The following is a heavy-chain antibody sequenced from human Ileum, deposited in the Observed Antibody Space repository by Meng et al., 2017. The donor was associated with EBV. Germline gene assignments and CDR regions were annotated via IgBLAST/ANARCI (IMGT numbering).Heavy chain of an antibody. CDR2: MSYSGST. Sequence: QVQPQESGPGRVKPSETLSLTCTVSGGSVSSAHSFWTWIRQPPGKGLEWIGYMSYSGSTNYSPPLESRVTISVDTSKNQFSLKLSSVTAADTAVYYCAGDPHSGSPHWGQGTLVTVSS. D-gene: IGHD1-26*01. CDR3: AGDPHSGSPH. CDR1: GGSVSSAHSF. V-gene: IGHV4-61*01. J-gene: IGHJ4*02.